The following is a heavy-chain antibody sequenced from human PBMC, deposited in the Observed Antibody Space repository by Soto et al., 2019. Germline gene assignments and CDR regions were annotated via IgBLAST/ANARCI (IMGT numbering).Heavy chain of an antibody. Sequence: ASVKVSCKASGYTFTSYGISWVRQAPGQGLEWMGWISAYNGNTNYAQKLQGRVTMTTDTSTSTAYMELRSLRSDDTAVYYCARGVLRYFDWLLDYYYYYMDVWGKGTTVTVSS. CDR2: ISAYNGNT. J-gene: IGHJ6*03. D-gene: IGHD3-9*01. V-gene: IGHV1-18*01. CDR3: ARGVLRYFDWLLDYYYYYMDV. CDR1: GYTFTSYG.